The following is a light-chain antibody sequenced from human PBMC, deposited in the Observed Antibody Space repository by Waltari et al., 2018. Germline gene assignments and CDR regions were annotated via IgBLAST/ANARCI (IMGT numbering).Light chain of an antibody. CDR3: QQYNNWPPLT. J-gene: IGKJ4*01. CDR2: GAS. CDR1: QSISSN. Sequence: IILTQSPATLSVSPGGTATLSCRASQSISSNLVWYQQKPGQTPRLLMYGASTRASGVPGRFSGSGSGTEFTLTISSLQSEDFAVYYCQQYNNWPPLTFGGGTKVEI. V-gene: IGKV3-15*01.